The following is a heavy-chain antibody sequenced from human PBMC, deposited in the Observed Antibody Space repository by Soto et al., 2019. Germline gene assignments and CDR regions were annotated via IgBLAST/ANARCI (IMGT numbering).Heavy chain of an antibody. Sequence: QVQLVQSGAEVKKPGSSVKVSCKASGGTFNSYAISWVRQAPGQGLEWMGGIIPISGTANYAQKFQGRVTIIADESTSTAYMELSSLRSEDTAVYYCARSQGSSTSLEIYYYYYYGMDVWGQGTTVTVSS. D-gene: IGHD2-2*01. CDR1: GGTFNSYA. V-gene: IGHV1-69*01. J-gene: IGHJ6*02. CDR2: IIPISGTA. CDR3: ARSQGSSTSLEIYYYYYYGMDV.